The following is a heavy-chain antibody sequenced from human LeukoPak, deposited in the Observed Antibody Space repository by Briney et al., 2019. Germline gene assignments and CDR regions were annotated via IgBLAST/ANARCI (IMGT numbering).Heavy chain of an antibody. J-gene: IGHJ5*02. CDR3: ARRTVDTSLVTWFDP. Sequence: PSETLSLTCTVSGGSISGYHWSWIRKPPGKGLEWIGHIYYTGSANYNPSFKSRLIMSVDTSKNQYSLKLSSVTAADTAVYYCARRTVDTSLVTWFDPWGQGTLVVVSS. D-gene: IGHD5-18*01. CDR1: GGSISGYH. V-gene: IGHV4-59*08. CDR2: IYYTGSA.